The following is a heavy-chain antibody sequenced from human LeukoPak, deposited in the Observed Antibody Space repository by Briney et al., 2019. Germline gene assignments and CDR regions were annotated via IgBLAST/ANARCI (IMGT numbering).Heavy chain of an antibody. CDR3: TTRNYGSGSYNTDY. Sequence: GGSLRLSCAASGFTFSGSAMHWVRQASGKGLEWVGRIRSKANSYATAYAASVKGKFTISRDDSKNTAYLQMNSLKTEDTAVYYCTTRNYGSGSYNTDYWGQGTLVTVSS. V-gene: IGHV3-73*01. J-gene: IGHJ4*02. CDR1: GFTFSGSA. CDR2: IRSKANSYAT. D-gene: IGHD3-10*01.